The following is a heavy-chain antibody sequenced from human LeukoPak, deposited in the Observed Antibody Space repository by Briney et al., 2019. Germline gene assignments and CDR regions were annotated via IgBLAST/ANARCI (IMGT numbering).Heavy chain of an antibody. Sequence: KPGGSLRLSCVASGISFRNYAMSWVRQAPARGPEWVSSLRGNDETFYADSVRGRFTLSRDDSRNTVFLQLNNLRVEDTAIYYCARASWVSDPDAVRWGQGTQVTVSS. CDR3: ARASWVSDPDAVR. D-gene: IGHD3-10*01. CDR1: GISFRNYA. V-gene: IGHV3-23*01. CDR2: LRGNDET. J-gene: IGHJ4*02.